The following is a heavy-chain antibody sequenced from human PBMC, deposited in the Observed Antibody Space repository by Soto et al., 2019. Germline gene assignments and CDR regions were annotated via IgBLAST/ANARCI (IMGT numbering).Heavy chain of an antibody. J-gene: IGHJ4*02. D-gene: IGHD2-15*01. Sequence: SETLSLTCTVSGGSISSSSYYWGWIRQPPGKGLEWIGSIYYSGSTYYNPSLKSRVTISVDTSKNRSSLKLSSVTAADTAVYYCARHTPAISISDHWGQGTLVTVSS. V-gene: IGHV4-39*01. CDR1: GGSISSSSYY. CDR3: ARHTPAISISDH. CDR2: IYYSGST.